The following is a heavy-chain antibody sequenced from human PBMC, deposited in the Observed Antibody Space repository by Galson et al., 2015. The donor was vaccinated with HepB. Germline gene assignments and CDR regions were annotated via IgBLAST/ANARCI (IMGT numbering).Heavy chain of an antibody. D-gene: IGHD6-19*01. CDR1: GDSVSSNSAA. CDR3: ARYTSSGWFLEY. CDR2: AYYRSQWYS. Sequence: CAISGDSVSSNSAAWNWIRQSPSRGLEWLGRAYYRSQWYSDYGGSVRSRITINPDASKNQFTLHLNSVTPEDTAVYYCARYTSSGWFLEYWGQGTLVTVSS. J-gene: IGHJ4*02. V-gene: IGHV6-1*01.